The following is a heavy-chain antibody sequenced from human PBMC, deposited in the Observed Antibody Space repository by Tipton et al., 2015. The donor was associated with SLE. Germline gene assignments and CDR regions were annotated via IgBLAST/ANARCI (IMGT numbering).Heavy chain of an antibody. V-gene: IGHV4-34*01. CDR2: INHSGST. D-gene: IGHD2-15*01. CDR1: GGSFSGYY. CDR3: AKSECSGGSCYPAYFQH. Sequence: TLSLTCAVYGGSFSGYYWSWIRQHPGKGLEWIGEINHSGSTNYNPSLKSRVTISVDTSKNQFSLKLSSVTAADTAVYYCAKSECSGGSCYPAYFQHWGQGTLVTVSS. J-gene: IGHJ1*01.